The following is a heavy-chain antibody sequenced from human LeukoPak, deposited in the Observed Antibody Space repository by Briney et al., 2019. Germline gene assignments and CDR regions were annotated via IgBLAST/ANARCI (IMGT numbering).Heavy chain of an antibody. V-gene: IGHV4-31*03. J-gene: IGHJ3*02. D-gene: IGHD6-6*01. CDR3: ASYSSNPIDAFDT. CDR2: IYYSGST. Sequence: KPSETLSLTCTVSGGSISSGGYYWSWIRQHPGKGLEWIGYIYYSGSTYYNPSLKSRVTISVDTSKNQFSLKLSSVTAADTAVYYCASYSSNPIDAFDTWGQGTMVTVSS. CDR1: GGSISSGGYY.